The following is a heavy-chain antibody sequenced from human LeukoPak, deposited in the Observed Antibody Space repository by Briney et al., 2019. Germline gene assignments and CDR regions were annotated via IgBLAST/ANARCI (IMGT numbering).Heavy chain of an antibody. J-gene: IGHJ6*03. D-gene: IGHD2-15*01. V-gene: IGHV3-53*01. CDR2: IYSGGST. CDR1: GFTVSSNY. Sequence: GGSLRLSCAASGFTVSSNYMSWVRQAPGKGLEWVSVIYSGGSTYYADSVKGRFTISRDNSKNTLYLQMNSLRAEDTAVYYCAGRSSEYYYHYYMDVWGKGTTVTVSS. CDR3: AGRSSEYYYHYYMDV.